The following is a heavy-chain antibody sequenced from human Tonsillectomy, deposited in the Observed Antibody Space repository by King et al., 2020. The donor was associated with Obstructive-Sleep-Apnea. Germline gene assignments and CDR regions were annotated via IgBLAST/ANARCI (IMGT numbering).Heavy chain of an antibody. CDR3: ARGQTAARPIDY. CDR1: GGSFSGYY. D-gene: IGHD6-6*01. V-gene: IGHV4-34*01. CDR2: INHSGST. J-gene: IGHJ4*02. Sequence: QLQQWGAGLLKPSETLSLTCAVYGGSFSGYYWSWIRQPPGKGLEWIGEINHSGSTNYNPSLKSRVTISVDTSKNQFSLKLSSVTAADTAVYYCARGQTAARPIDYWGQGSLVTVSS.